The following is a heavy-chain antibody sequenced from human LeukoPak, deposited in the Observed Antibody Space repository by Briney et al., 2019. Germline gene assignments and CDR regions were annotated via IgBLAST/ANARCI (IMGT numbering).Heavy chain of an antibody. D-gene: IGHD6-19*01. CDR1: GFALSFYA. J-gene: IGHJ5*01. CDR2: INANSGTT. V-gene: IGHV3-23*01. CDR3: AKPISGGLAVTADWFHP. Sequence: GGSLRLSCAASGFALSFYATSWLRPPPGKGLEWVSTINANSGTTSYAASVRGRFTISRDNSKNTLYLQVNTLRADDTATYYCAKPISGGLAVTADWFHPWGQGTLVVVSS.